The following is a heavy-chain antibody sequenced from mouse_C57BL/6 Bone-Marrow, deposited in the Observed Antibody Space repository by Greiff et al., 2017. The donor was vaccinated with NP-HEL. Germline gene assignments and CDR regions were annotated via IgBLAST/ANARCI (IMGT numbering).Heavy chain of an antibody. V-gene: IGHV1-15*01. Sequence: QVQLQQSGAELVRPGASVTLSCKASGYTFTDYEMHWVKQTPVHGLEWIGAIDPETGGTAYNQKFKGKAILTADKSSSTAYMELRSLTSEDSAVYYCTPPYGYDWYFDVWGTGTTVTVSS. CDR1: GYTFTDYE. CDR2: IDPETGGT. CDR3: TPPYGYDWYFDV. D-gene: IGHD2-2*01. J-gene: IGHJ1*03.